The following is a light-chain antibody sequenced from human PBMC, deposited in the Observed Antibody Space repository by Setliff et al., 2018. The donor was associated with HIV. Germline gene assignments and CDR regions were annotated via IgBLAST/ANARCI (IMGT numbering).Light chain of an antibody. CDR1: SSDVGGYNY. CDR2: EVS. V-gene: IGLV2-14*01. J-gene: IGLJ1*01. Sequence: LTQPASVSGSPGQSITISCTGTSSDVGGYNYVSWYQQHPGKAPKLMIYEVSNRPSGVSNRFSGSKSGNTASLTISGLQAEDEADYYCSSYTSSSTRVFGTGTKVTVL. CDR3: SSYTSSSTRV.